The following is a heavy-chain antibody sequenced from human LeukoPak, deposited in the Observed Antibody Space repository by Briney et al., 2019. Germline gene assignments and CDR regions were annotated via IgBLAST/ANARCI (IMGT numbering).Heavy chain of an antibody. Sequence: SSEPLSLTCTVSGGSISSGGYYWSWIRQHPGKGLEWIGYIYYSGSTYYNPSLKSRVTISVDTSKNQFSLKLSSVTAADTAVYYCARAITYYDSSGYWGVDYFDYWGQGTLVTVSS. V-gene: IGHV4-31*03. D-gene: IGHD3-22*01. CDR2: IYYSGST. J-gene: IGHJ4*02. CDR3: ARAITYYDSSGYWGVDYFDY. CDR1: GGSISSGGYY.